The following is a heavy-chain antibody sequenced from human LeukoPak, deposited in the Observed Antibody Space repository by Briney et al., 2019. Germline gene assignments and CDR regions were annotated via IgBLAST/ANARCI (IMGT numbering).Heavy chain of an antibody. J-gene: IGHJ3*02. V-gene: IGHV1-18*01. Sequence: ASVKVSCKASGYTFTSYGIRWVRQAPGQGLEWMGWISAYNGNTNYAQKLQGRATMTTDTSTSTAYMELRSLRSDDTAVYYCARGSCSSTSCLLFDIWGQGTMVTVSS. CDR2: ISAYNGNT. CDR1: GYTFTSYG. D-gene: IGHD2-2*01. CDR3: ARGSCSSTSCLLFDI.